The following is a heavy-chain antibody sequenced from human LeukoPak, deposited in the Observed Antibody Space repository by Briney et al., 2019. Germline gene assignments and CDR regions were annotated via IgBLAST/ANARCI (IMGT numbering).Heavy chain of an antibody. J-gene: IGHJ4*02. D-gene: IGHD3-22*01. CDR1: GYTFTGYY. Sequence: ASVKVSCKASGYTFTGYYLHWVRQAPGQGLEWMGWINPNSGGTNYAQKFQGRVTMTRDTSISTAYMELSRPRSDDTAVYYCARDRYDSGGYYLNPFDYWGQGALVTVSS. CDR2: INPNSGGT. V-gene: IGHV1-2*02. CDR3: ARDRYDSGGYYLNPFDY.